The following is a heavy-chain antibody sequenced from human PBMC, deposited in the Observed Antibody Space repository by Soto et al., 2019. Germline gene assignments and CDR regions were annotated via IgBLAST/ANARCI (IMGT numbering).Heavy chain of an antibody. D-gene: IGHD6-13*01. CDR1: GYSFTSYW. CDR2: IYPGDSET. J-gene: IGHJ4*02. V-gene: IGHV5-51*01. CDR3: VAAAGTGLDY. Sequence: PGESLKISCKGSGYSFTSYWIGWVRQMPGKGLEWMGIIYPGDSETRYSPSFQGHVTISADKSITSAYLQWSSLKASDTAMYYCVAAAGTGLDYWGRGTLVTVSS.